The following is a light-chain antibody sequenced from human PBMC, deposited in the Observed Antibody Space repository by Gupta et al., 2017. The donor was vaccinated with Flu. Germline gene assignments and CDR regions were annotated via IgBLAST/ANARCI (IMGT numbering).Light chain of an antibody. CDR1: QSVSSSY. V-gene: IGKV3-20*01. J-gene: IGKJ1*01. CDR2: GVF. Sequence: EIVLTQSPGTLSLSPGERATLYCRARQSVSSSYLAWYQQKPCQTPRLLLYGVFSTSIGLPHRFSGSGSSTDFSLTISRLEPEDFALYYCQQDGSSPPTFGQGTKVEIK. CDR3: QQDGSSPPT.